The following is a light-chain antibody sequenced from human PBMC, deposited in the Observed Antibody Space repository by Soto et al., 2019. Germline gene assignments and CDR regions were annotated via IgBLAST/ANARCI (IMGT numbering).Light chain of an antibody. V-gene: IGKV1-12*01. J-gene: IGKJ4*01. Sequence: DIQMTQSPSSVSASVGDRVTITCRASQGISSWLAWYQQKPGKAPKLLIYAASRLQSGVPSRFSGSGSGTDXXXXXXXXXXEDFATYYCQQGNSFPLTFGGGTKVEIK. CDR2: AAS. CDR1: QGISSW. CDR3: QQGNSFPLT.